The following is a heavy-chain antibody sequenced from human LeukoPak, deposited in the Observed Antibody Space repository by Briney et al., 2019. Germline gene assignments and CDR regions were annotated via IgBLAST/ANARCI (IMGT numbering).Heavy chain of an antibody. Sequence: GGSLRLSCAASGFTFSSYSMNWVRQAPGKGLEWVSSISSSSSYIYYADSVKGRFTISRDNAKNSLYLQMNSLRAEDTAVYYCARVHAAYPFDYWGQGTLVTVPS. CDR2: ISSSSSYI. V-gene: IGHV3-21*01. D-gene: IGHD2-15*01. CDR3: ARVHAAYPFDY. CDR1: GFTFSSYS. J-gene: IGHJ4*02.